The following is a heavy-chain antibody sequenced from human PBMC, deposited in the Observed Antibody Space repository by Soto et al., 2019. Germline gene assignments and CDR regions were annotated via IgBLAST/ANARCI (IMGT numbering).Heavy chain of an antibody. Sequence: QVQLVQSGAEVKKPGSSVKVSCKASGGTFSSYTISWVRQAPGQGLEWMGRIIPILGIANYAQRFQGRVTITADKSTSTAYMELSSLRSEDTAVYYCANLNDYDLLDYWGQGTLVTVSS. D-gene: IGHD4-17*01. CDR1: GGTFSSYT. V-gene: IGHV1-69*02. CDR3: ANLNDYDLLDY. J-gene: IGHJ4*02. CDR2: IIPILGIA.